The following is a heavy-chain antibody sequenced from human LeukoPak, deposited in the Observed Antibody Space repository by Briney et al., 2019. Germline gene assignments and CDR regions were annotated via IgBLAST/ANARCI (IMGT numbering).Heavy chain of an antibody. D-gene: IGHD3-16*01. CDR3: ARDGDDYVWGSYRDY. Sequence: GGSLRLSCATSGFTFSSYSMNWVRQAPGKGLEWVSYISSSGSIIYYPDSVKGRFTISRDNAENSLYLQMNSLRDEDTAVYYCARDGDDYVWGSYRDYWGQGTLVTVSS. CDR2: ISSSGSII. CDR1: GFTFSSYS. J-gene: IGHJ4*02. V-gene: IGHV3-48*02.